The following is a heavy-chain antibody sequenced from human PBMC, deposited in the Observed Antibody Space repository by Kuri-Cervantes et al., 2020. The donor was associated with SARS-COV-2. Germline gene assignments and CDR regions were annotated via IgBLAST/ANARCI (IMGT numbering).Heavy chain of an antibody. CDR3: AREGVTGTTYYYYYGMDV. Sequence: LSLTCAASGFTFSSYSMNWVRQAPGKGLEWVSYISSSSTIYYADSVKGRFTISRDNAKNSLYLQMNSLRDEDTAVYYCAREGVTGTTYYYYYGMDVWGQGTTVTVSS. V-gene: IGHV3-48*02. CDR2: ISSSSTI. CDR1: GFTFSSYS. D-gene: IGHD1-7*01. J-gene: IGHJ6*02.